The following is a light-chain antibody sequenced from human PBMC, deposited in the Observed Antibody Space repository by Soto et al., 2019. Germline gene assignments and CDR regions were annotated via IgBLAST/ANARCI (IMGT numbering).Light chain of an antibody. CDR2: GAS. CDR3: QQYGSSLWT. Sequence: EIVLTQSPGTLPLSPGEGATLSCRASQSISSSYLAWYQQKPGQAPRLLIYGASSRATGIPDRFSGSGSGTAFTLTFSRREPEDFAVYYCQQYGSSLWTFGQGTKVEIK. J-gene: IGKJ1*01. V-gene: IGKV3-20*01. CDR1: QSISSSY.